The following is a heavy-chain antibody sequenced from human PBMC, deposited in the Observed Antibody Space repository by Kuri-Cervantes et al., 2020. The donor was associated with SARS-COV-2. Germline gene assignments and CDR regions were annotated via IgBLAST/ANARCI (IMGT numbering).Heavy chain of an antibody. J-gene: IGHJ4*02. D-gene: IGHD3-9*01. CDR2: INHSGST. CDR3: ARVSYDILTGYYLSPTFDY. CDR1: GGSFSGYH. Sequence: SETLSLTCAVYGGSFSGYHWSWIRQPPGKGLEWIGEINHSGSTNYNPSLKSRVTISVDRSKNQFSLKLSSVTAADTAVYYCARVSYDILTGYYLSPTFDYWGQGTLVTVSS. V-gene: IGHV4-34*01.